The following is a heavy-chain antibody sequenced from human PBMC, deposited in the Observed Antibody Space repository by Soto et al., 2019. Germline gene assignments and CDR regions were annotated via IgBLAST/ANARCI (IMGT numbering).Heavy chain of an antibody. CDR3: ARSQGGSSSLDIYYYYYYGMDV. CDR2: IIPIFGTA. CDR1: GGTFSSYA. D-gene: IGHD2-15*01. Sequence: QVQLVQSGAEVKKPGSSVKVSCKAPGGTFSSYAISWVRQAPGQGLEWMGGIIPIFGTANYAQKFHGRVTINADESTSTGYMELSSLRSDDTAVYYCARSQGGSSSLDIYYYYYYGMDVWGQGTTVTVSS. J-gene: IGHJ6*02. V-gene: IGHV1-69*01.